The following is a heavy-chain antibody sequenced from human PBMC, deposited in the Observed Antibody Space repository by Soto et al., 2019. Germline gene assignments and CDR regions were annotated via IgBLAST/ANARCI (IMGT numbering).Heavy chain of an antibody. D-gene: IGHD3-22*01. V-gene: IGHV3-33*01. CDR2: IWYDGSNK. CDR3: ARDPGWDSSGVDY. CDR1: GFTFSSYG. J-gene: IGHJ4*02. Sequence: QVQLVESGGGVVQPGRSLRLSCAASGFTFSSYGMHWVRQAPGKGLEWVAVIWYDGSNKYYADSVKGRFTISRDNSKNTLYLQMNGLRAEDTAVYYCARDPGWDSSGVDYWGQGSLVTVSS.